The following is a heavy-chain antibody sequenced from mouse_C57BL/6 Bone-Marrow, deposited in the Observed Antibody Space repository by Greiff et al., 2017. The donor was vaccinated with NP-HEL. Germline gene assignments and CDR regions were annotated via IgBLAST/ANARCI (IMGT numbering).Heavy chain of an antibody. CDR3: ARKGYDYDYFDY. CDR1: GFTFSDYY. J-gene: IGHJ2*01. V-gene: IGHV5-12*01. D-gene: IGHD2-4*01. Sequence: EVMLVESGGGLVQPGGSLKLSCAASGFTFSDYYLYWVRQTPEKRLEWVAYLSNGGGSTSYPDTVKGRFPISRDNAKNTLYLQMSRLKSEETAMYYCARKGYDYDYFDYWGQGTTLTVSS. CDR2: LSNGGGST.